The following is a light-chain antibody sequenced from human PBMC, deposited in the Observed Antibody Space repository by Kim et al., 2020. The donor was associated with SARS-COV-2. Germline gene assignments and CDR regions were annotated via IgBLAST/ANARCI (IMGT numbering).Light chain of an antibody. Sequence: PGQTARITCYGAKLWDTYASWYQAKPGQSPVLVISQDSKRPSGIPERFSGSNSGNTATLTISGTQAMDGADYYCQAWDSSTTNWVFGGGTQLTVL. CDR2: QDS. V-gene: IGLV3-1*01. J-gene: IGLJ3*02. CDR3: QAWDSSTTNWV. CDR1: KLWDTY.